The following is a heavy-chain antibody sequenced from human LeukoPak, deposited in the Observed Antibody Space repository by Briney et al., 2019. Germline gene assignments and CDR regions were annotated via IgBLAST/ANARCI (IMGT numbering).Heavy chain of an antibody. Sequence: GGSLRLSCAASGFVFSSYSMNWVRQAPGKGLEWVSSISSSSDYTYYLDSLKGRFTISRDNPRKSLYLQMNSLRAEDTAVYYCTRARSSSWYYFDYWGQGTLVTVSS. J-gene: IGHJ4*02. D-gene: IGHD6-13*01. V-gene: IGHV3-21*01. CDR3: TRARSSSWYYFDY. CDR2: ISSSSDYT. CDR1: GFVFSSYS.